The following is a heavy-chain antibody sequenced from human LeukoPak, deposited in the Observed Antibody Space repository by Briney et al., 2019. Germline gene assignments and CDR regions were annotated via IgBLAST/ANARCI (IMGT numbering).Heavy chain of an antibody. D-gene: IGHD3-3*01. Sequence: PGGSLRLSCAASGFTFSSYWMSWVRQAPGKGLERVANIKQDGSEKYYVDSVKGRFTISRDNAKNSLYLQMNSLRAEDTAVYYCARDRRVPLEWLPSNWVDPWAREPWSPSPQ. CDR2: IKQDGSEK. J-gene: IGHJ5*02. CDR1: GFTFSSYW. CDR3: ARDRRVPLEWLPSNWVDP. V-gene: IGHV3-7*01.